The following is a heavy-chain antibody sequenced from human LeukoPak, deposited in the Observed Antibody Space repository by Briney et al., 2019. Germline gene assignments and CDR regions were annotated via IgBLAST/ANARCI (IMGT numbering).Heavy chain of an antibody. D-gene: IGHD2-2*01. V-gene: IGHV4-39*01. CDR1: GGSIRSGDYY. CDR2: IYYSGST. CDR3: ARLHSTSHFDY. Sequence: SETLSLTCTVSGGSIRSGDYYWSWIRQPPGKGLEWIGYIYYSGSTYYNPSLKSRVTISVDTSKNQFSLKLSSVTAADTAVYYCARLHSTSHFDYWGQGTLVTVSS. J-gene: IGHJ4*02.